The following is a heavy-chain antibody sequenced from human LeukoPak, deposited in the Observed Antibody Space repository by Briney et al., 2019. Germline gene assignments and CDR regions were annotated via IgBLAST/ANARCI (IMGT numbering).Heavy chain of an antibody. D-gene: IGHD5/OR15-5a*01. J-gene: IGHJ5*02. V-gene: IGHV1-18*01. CDR1: GYTFSNYG. CDR3: ARAGGVSFVARWFDP. CDR2: VSAYNGNT. Sequence: ASVKVSCKASGYTFSNYGISWVRQVPGQGLEWLGWVSAYNGNTNYAQKFQGRVTMTTDTSTGIAYMELKSLRSDDTAVYYCARAGGVSFVARWFDPWGQGSLVTVSS.